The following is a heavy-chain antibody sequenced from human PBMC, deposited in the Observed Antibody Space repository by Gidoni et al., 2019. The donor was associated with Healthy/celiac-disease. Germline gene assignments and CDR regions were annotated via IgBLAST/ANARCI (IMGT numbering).Heavy chain of an antibody. CDR3: AKAPTSLRFLEWTYFDY. CDR1: GFTFSSYS. V-gene: IGHV3-23*01. Sequence: EVQLLESGGGLVQPGGSMILSGAASGFTFSSYSISWVRQAPGKWLEWVSAISGSGGSTYYADSVKGRFTISRDNSKNTLYLQMNSLIAEDTAVYYCAKAPTSLRFLEWTYFDYWGQGTLVTVSS. CDR2: ISGSGGST. J-gene: IGHJ4*02. D-gene: IGHD3-3*01.